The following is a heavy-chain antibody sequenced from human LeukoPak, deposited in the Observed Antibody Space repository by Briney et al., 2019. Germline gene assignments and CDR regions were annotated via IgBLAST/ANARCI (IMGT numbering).Heavy chain of an antibody. D-gene: IGHD1-26*01. Sequence: ASVKVSCKAYGYTFTGYYMHWVRQAPGQGLEWMGWINPNSGDTNYAQKFRGRVTMNRDTSISTAYMKLSRLRSDDTAVYYCARPLPGSSFAFDIWGQGTMVTVSS. V-gene: IGHV1-2*02. CDR1: GYTFTGYY. CDR2: INPNSGDT. CDR3: ARPLPGSSFAFDI. J-gene: IGHJ3*02.